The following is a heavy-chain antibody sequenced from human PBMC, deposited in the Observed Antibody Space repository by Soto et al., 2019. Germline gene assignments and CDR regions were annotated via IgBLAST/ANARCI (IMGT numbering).Heavy chain of an antibody. CDR1: GFALSTSGVG. J-gene: IGHJ6*02. D-gene: IGHD3-10*01. V-gene: IGHV2-5*01. Sequence: QITLKASGPTLMNPTQTLTLTCAFSGFALSTSGVGVGWIRQPPGKALEWLALIFSNDAKRYHTSLMSRLTINKDTAKNQVVPTMNTVNPVDTATYYCSHMGGSGLFGMAVGGQGTTVIVS. CDR3: SHMGGSGLFGMAV. CDR2: IFSNDAK.